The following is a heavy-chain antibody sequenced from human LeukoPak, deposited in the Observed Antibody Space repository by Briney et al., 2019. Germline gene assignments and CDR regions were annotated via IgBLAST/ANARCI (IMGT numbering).Heavy chain of an antibody. CDR2: IIPIFGAA. CDR3: ARGAATIPYYYYMDV. V-gene: IGHV1-69*13. CDR1: GGTFSSYA. D-gene: IGHD2-21*01. J-gene: IGHJ6*03. Sequence: ASVKVSCKASGGTFSSYAINRVRQAPGQGLEWMGGIIPIFGAANYAQKFQGRVTITADESTSTAYMELSSLRSEDTAVYYCARGAATIPYYYYMDVWGKGTTVTVSS.